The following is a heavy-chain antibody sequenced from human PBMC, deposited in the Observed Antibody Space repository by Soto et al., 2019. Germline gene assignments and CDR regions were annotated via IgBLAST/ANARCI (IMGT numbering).Heavy chain of an antibody. Sequence: SETLSLTCCVSGGSINVNTYYWGWIRQAPGKGLEWIGNVYYSGSTNYNPSLKSRVTISIDTSKNQFSLKLSSVTAADKAVYYCARRGTTGYCSGDTCYSGALDIWGQGTMVT. CDR3: ARRGTTGYCSGDTCYSGALDI. D-gene: IGHD2-15*01. J-gene: IGHJ3*02. CDR1: GGSINVNTYY. CDR2: VYYSGST. V-gene: IGHV4-39*01.